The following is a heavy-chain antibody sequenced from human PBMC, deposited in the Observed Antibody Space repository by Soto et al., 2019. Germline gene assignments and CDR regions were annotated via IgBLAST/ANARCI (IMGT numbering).Heavy chain of an antibody. V-gene: IGHV1-3*01. CDR3: AGCPSRDAFCMFFDY. CDR2: INADTGYT. Sequence: QVQLVQSGADVKKPGASVKVSCKASGFSFTQYAIHWVRQAPGQRLEWMGWINADTGYTKYSQKFQGRVTITRDTSATTSYMEMSSLTSEDTAVYYVAGCPSRDAFCMFFDYWGQEPRSPSPQ. CDR1: GFSFTQYA. D-gene: IGHD6-19*01. J-gene: IGHJ4*01.